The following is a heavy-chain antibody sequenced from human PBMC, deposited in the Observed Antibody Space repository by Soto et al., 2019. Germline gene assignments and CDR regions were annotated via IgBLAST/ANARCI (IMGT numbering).Heavy chain of an antibody. CDR2: ISYDGSNK. CDR3: AGGGCDY. CDR1: GFTFSSYA. D-gene: IGHD3-16*01. J-gene: IGHJ4*02. V-gene: IGHV3-30-3*01. Sequence: QVQLVESGGGVVQPGRSLRLSCAASGFTFSSYAMHWVRQAPGKGLEWVAVISYDGSNKYYADSVKGRFTISRDNSKNTMYLLRKGRGGGDGGVCDGAGGGCDYWGQGSLVTVSS.